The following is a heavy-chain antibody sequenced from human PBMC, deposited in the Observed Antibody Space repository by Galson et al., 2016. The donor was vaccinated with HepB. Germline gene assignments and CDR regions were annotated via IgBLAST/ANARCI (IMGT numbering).Heavy chain of an antibody. D-gene: IGHD2/OR15-2a*01. Sequence: SLRLSCAASGFTFSDHYIDWVRQAPGKGLEWVGRSRDKAHSYTTEYAASVKGRFAISRDESENSLYLQMNSLKTDDPAVYYCARDFYDGSCHYMDYWGRGTLVTVSS. J-gene: IGHJ4*02. CDR1: GFTFSDHY. CDR2: SRDKAHSYTT. CDR3: ARDFYDGSCHYMDY. V-gene: IGHV3-72*01.